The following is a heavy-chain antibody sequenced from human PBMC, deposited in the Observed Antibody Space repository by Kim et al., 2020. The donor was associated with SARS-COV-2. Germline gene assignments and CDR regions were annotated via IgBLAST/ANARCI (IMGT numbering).Heavy chain of an antibody. CDR1: GFTFSSYN. CDR3: ARGGELLRYFYWLLLGGNYGMDV. D-gene: IGHD3-9*01. J-gene: IGHJ6*02. Sequence: GGSLRLSCAASGFTFSSYNMNWVRQAPGKGLEWVSFISSSSSYIYYADSVKGRFTISRDNAKNSLYLQMNSLRAEDTAVYYCARGGELLRYFYWLLLGGNYGMDVWGQGTTVTVSS. CDR2: ISSSSSYI. V-gene: IGHV3-21*01.